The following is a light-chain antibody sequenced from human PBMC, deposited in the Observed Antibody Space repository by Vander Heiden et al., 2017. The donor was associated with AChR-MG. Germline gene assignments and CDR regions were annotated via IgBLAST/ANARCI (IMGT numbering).Light chain of an antibody. V-gene: IGLV3-25*03. CDR2: KDS. Sequence: SNELTQPPSVSVSPGQTATITCSGDPLLVQSAYWYQQRPGQAPLWRIFKDSQRPSGIPERFSGSTSGTTVTLTITGVQTEDEADDYCQSADSSGTSGVFGGGTKLTVL. CDR1: PLLVQS. CDR3: QSADSSGTSGV. J-gene: IGLJ3*02.